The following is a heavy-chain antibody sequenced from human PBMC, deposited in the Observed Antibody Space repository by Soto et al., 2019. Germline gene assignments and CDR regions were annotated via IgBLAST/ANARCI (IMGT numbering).Heavy chain of an antibody. V-gene: IGHV1-18*04. CDR3: ARDQYYFDSSGDYDF. CDR2: ISPYNGNT. Sequence: QIQLVQSGAEVKKPGASVRVSCETSGYTFVSYGISWVRQAPGQGLEWMGWISPYNGNTNYAEKFKDRVTLTTDTSTDTAVLDLRSLTSDDTAIYFCARDQYYFDSSGDYDFWGQGTLVTVSS. D-gene: IGHD3-22*01. J-gene: IGHJ4*02. CDR1: GYTFVSYG.